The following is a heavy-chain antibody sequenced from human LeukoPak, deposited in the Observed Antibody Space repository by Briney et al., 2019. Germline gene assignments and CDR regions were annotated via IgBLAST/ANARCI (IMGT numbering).Heavy chain of an antibody. CDR3: ATNGWYCLDH. J-gene: IGHJ1*01. CDR1: GSSISSDNW. CDR2: IYHSGST. Sequence: PSETLSLTCAVSGSSISSDNWWSWVRQPPGKGLEWIGEIYHSGSTNYNPSLQSRVTISVDKSNNHFSLRLTSVTAADTAVYYCATNGWYCLDHWGQGALVTVSS. V-gene: IGHV4-4*02. D-gene: IGHD6-19*01.